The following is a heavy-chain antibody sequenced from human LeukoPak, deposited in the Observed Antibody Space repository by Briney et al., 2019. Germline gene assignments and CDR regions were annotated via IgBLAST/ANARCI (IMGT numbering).Heavy chain of an antibody. CDR2: INPSGGRT. CDR3: ARDYYGGHNLYNFDF. CDR1: GYTFTNYY. Sequence: ASVKVSCKASGYTFTNYYIHWVRQPPGQGLEWMGMINPSGGRTNYAKKSQGRVTMTRDTSTKTVYTELSSLRSDDTAVYYCARDYYGGHNLYNFDFWGEGSRVIVSS. J-gene: IGHJ4*02. D-gene: IGHD3-10*01. V-gene: IGHV1-46*01.